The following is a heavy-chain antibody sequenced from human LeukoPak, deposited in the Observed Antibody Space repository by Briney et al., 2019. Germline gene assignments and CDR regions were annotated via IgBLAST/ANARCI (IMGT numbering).Heavy chain of an antibody. V-gene: IGHV3-69-1*01. CDR2: LSTSP. D-gene: IGHD4/OR15-4a*01. CDR3: VSGAVAVQYSFES. Sequence: GGSLTLSCTACGHTSRYYHMWWLRQGPGKGLEWVSGLSTSPRYADSVRGRLIVSRDHTTNTFSMKTKSLRAEYKPEHYCVSGAVAVQYSFESWGQGTLVTVSS. J-gene: IGHJ4*02. CDR1: GHTSRYYH.